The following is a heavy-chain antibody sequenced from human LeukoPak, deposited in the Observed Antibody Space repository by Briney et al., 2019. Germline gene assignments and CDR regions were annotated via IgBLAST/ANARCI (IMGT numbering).Heavy chain of an antibody. CDR1: GYTFTSYD. CDR3: ARDARRGVELKAFDI. D-gene: IGHD1-7*01. Sequence: VASVKVSCKASGYTFTSYDINWVRQATGQGLKWMGWMNPNSGNTGYAQKFQGRVTMTRNTSISTAYMELSSLRSEDTAVYYCARDARRGVELKAFDIWGQGTMVTVSS. CDR2: MNPNSGNT. V-gene: IGHV1-8*01. J-gene: IGHJ3*02.